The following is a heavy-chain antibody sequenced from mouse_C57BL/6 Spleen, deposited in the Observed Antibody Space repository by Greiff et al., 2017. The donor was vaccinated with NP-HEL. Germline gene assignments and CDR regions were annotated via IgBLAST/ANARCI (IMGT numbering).Heavy chain of an antibody. Sequence: QLQQSGAELVRPGASVKLSCTASGFNIKDDYMHWVKQRPEQGLEWIGWIDPENGDTEYASKFQGKATITADTSSNTAYLQLSSLTSEDTAVYYCTTYQGFAYWGQGTLVTVSA. CDR3: TTYQGFAY. CDR2: IDPENGDT. V-gene: IGHV14-4*01. J-gene: IGHJ3*01. CDR1: GFNIKDDY.